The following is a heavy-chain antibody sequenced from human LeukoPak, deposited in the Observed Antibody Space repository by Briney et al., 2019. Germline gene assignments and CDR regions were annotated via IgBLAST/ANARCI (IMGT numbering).Heavy chain of an antibody. CDR1: GGTFSSYA. J-gene: IGHJ4*02. V-gene: IGHV1-69*04. CDR2: IIPILGIA. Sequence: GVSVKVSCKASGGTFSSYAISWVRQAPGQGLEWMGRIIPILGIANYAQKFQGRVTITADKSTSTAYMELSSLRSEDTAVYYCARDRPEGLLWLGELLRYYFDYWGQGTLVTVSS. CDR3: ARDRPEGLLWLGELLRYYFDY. D-gene: IGHD3-10*01.